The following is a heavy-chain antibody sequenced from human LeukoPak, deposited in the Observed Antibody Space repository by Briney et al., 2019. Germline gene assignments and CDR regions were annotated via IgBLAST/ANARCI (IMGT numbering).Heavy chain of an antibody. CDR1: GFNFNDYA. CDR2: VSSNSGTI. Sequence: GGSLRLSCAASGFNFNDYAMHWVRRAPGKGLEWVSVVSSNSGTIDYVDSVKGRFTISRDNAKNSLYLQMNSLRVEDTALYYCARIGHGLDVWGQGTMVTVSS. J-gene: IGHJ3*01. CDR3: ARIGHGLDV. V-gene: IGHV3-9*01. D-gene: IGHD2/OR15-2a*01.